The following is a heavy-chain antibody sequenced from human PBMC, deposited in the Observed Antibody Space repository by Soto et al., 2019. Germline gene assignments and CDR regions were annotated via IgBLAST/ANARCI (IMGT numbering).Heavy chain of an antibody. CDR3: ARDRLYESNTQYYNYGMDV. CDR2: ISYDGSKK. Sequence: LVESGGGVVQPGRSLRVSCAASGFTFTSYAMHWVRQAPGKGLEWVATISYDGSKKDYADSVKGRFTISRDNSKNTLYLQMNSLGAEDTAVYYCARDRLYESNTQYYNYGMDVWGQGTTVTVSS. J-gene: IGHJ6*02. CDR1: GFTFTSYA. V-gene: IGHV3-30-3*01. D-gene: IGHD3-22*01.